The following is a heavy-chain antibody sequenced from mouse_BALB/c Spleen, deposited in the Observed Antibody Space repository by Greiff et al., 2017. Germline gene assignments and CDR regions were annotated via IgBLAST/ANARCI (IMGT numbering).Heavy chain of an antibody. CDR1: GFTFSDYY. CDR2: ISDGGSYT. CDR3: ARDRGLGHPFAY. Sequence: EVKLVESGGGLVKPGGSLKLSCAASGFTFSDYYMYWVRQTPEKRLEWVATISDGGSYTYYPDSVKGRFTISRDNAKNNLYLQMSSLKSEDTAMYCCARDRGLGHPFAYWGQGTLVTVSA. J-gene: IGHJ3*01. D-gene: IGHD4-1*01. V-gene: IGHV5-4*02.